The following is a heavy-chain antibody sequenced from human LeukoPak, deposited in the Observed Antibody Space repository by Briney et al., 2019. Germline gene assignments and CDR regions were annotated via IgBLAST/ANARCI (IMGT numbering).Heavy chain of an antibody. CDR3: ARKIQGGSEPAAIDWFDP. CDR1: GGTFSSYA. CDR2: IIPIFGTA. J-gene: IGHJ5*02. D-gene: IGHD2-2*02. Sequence: GASVTVSCKASGGTFSSYAISWVRQAPGQGLEWMGGIIPIFGTANYAQKFQGRVTITADESTSTAYMELSSLRSEDTAVYYCARKIQGGSEPAAIDWFDPWGQGTLVTVSS. V-gene: IGHV1-69*13.